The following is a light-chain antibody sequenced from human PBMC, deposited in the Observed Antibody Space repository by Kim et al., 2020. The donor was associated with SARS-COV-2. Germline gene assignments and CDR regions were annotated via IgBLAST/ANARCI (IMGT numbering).Light chain of an antibody. CDR2: RNN. CDR1: SNFVGNQG. CDR3: SALDSSLSEGV. Sequence: QTATLTGTGNSNFVGNQGSSWLQQHQGHPPKLLSYRNNNRPSGISERFSASRSGNTASLTITGLQPEDEADYYCSALDSSLSEGVFGSGTKVSVL. V-gene: IGLV10-54*02. J-gene: IGLJ6*01.